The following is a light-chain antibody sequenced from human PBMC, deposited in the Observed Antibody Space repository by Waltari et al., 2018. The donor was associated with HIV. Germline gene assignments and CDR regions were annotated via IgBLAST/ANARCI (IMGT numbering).Light chain of an antibody. Sequence: QSALTQPPSTSGTPGHTVTIPCSVSSSNIGDNYVSWYQQLPGTAPKLLIYRNSQRPSGVRDRFSGSKSGTSASLAINDLRSEDEAEYHCAAWDDSLSGWVFGGGTNLTVL. CDR1: SSNIGDNY. J-gene: IGLJ3*02. CDR3: AAWDDSLSGWV. CDR2: RNS. V-gene: IGLV1-47*01.